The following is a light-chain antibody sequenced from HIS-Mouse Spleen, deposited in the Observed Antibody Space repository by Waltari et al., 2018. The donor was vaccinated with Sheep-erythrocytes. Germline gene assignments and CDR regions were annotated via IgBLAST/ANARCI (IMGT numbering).Light chain of an antibody. J-gene: IGLJ2*01. V-gene: IGLV2-11*01. CDR2: DVS. CDR1: SSDVGGYNY. Sequence: QSALTQPRPVSGSPGPSVTIPCTGTSSDVGGYNYVPWYQQHPGKAPQRMIYDVSKPPSGVPDRFSGSKSGNTASLTISGLQAEDEADYYCCSYAGSYTLVFGGGTKLTVL. CDR3: CSYAGSYTLV.